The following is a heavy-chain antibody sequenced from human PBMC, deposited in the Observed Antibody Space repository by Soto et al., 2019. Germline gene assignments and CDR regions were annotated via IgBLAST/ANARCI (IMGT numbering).Heavy chain of an antibody. V-gene: IGHV1-58*01. J-gene: IGHJ4*01. Sequence: SVKVSCKASGFTFSTSAVQWVRQARGQRLEWIGWIVIGSGSTNYAQKFQERVTITRDMSTSTAYMELSSLRSEDTATYYCAANENNWNYERYYWGHGTPVTVSS. CDR3: AANENNWNYERYY. D-gene: IGHD1-7*01. CDR2: IVIGSGST. CDR1: GFTFSTSA.